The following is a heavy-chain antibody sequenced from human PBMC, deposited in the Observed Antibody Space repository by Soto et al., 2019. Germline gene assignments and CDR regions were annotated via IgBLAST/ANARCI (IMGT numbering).Heavy chain of an antibody. J-gene: IGHJ4*02. CDR1: GFSFSNSA. D-gene: IGHD2-2*01. CDR3: VVDQFHFDY. CDR2: ISRTGSPT. V-gene: IGHV3-23*01. Sequence: PGGSLRLSCAASGFSFSNSAMSWVRQAPGKGLEWVSAISRTGSPTYYADSVAGRFTISRDNSKNTLYLQMNSLSADDTALYYCVVDQFHFDYWAPGTLVTVSS.